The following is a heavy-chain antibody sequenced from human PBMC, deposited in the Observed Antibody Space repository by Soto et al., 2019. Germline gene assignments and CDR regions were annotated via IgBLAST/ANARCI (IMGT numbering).Heavy chain of an antibody. CDR3: VRGGSCTNGVCSVFDY. Sequence: SETLSLTCTVSGGSVSSVGYYWSWIRQHPGKGLEWIGYITYSGNTYYNPSLESRVTMSADTSKNQFSLKLSSVTAADTAVYFCVRGGSCTNGVCSVFDYWGQGTLVTVSS. V-gene: IGHV4-31*03. CDR2: ITYSGNT. J-gene: IGHJ4*02. CDR1: GGSVSSVGYY. D-gene: IGHD2-8*01.